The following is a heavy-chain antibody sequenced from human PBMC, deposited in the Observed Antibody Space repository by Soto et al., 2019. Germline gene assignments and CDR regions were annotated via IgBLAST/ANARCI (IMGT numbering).Heavy chain of an antibody. J-gene: IGHJ6*02. D-gene: IGHD6-25*01. CDR3: ARDLASSNNDDFYGMDG. CDR2: IIPMFGTA. CDR1: GGTFSGNA. Sequence: ASVKVSCKASGGTFSGNALSWVRQAPGQGLGWVGGIIPMFGTATYAQKFQDRVTFTADKSTNIVYLQMNSLKSEDTGVYYCARDLASSNNDDFYGMDGWGQGTTVTVS. V-gene: IGHV1-69*06.